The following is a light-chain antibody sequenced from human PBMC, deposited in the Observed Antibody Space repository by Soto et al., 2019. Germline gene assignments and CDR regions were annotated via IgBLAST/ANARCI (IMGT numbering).Light chain of an antibody. CDR1: SSDVGGYNY. CDR2: DVS. V-gene: IGLV2-11*01. Sequence: QAVVTQPRSVSGSPGQSVTISCTGTSSDVGGYNYVSWYQQHPGKAPKLMIYDVSKRPSGVPDRFSGSKSGNTASLTISGLQFEGEADYYCCSYAGSYTVVFGGGTKLTVL. J-gene: IGLJ2*01. CDR3: CSYAGSYTVV.